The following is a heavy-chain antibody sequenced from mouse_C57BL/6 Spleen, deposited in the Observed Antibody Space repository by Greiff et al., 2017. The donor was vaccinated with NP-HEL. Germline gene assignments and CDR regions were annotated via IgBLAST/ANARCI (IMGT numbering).Heavy chain of an antibody. CDR3: ARFITTVVDYFDV. Sequence: VKLMESGAELVRPGASVKLSCKASGYTFTDYYINWVKQRPGQGLEWIARIYPGSGNTYYNEKFKGKATLTAEKSSSTAYMQLSSLTSEDSAVYFCARFITTVVDYFDVWGTGTTVTVSS. CDR2: IYPGSGNT. D-gene: IGHD1-1*01. J-gene: IGHJ1*03. CDR1: GYTFTDYY. V-gene: IGHV1-76*01.